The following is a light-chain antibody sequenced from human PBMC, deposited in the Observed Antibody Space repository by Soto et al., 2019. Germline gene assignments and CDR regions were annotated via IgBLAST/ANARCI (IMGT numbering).Light chain of an antibody. Sequence: QSVLTQPPSVSGAPGQRVTISCTGSSSNIGAGYDVSWYQQLPGTAPKLLIYDNGKRPSGIPDRFSGSQSGTSATLGITGLQTGDEADYYCGTWDNSLSAVFGGGTKLTVL. J-gene: IGLJ2*01. CDR2: DNG. CDR3: GTWDNSLSAV. V-gene: IGLV1-51*01. CDR1: SSNIGAGYD.